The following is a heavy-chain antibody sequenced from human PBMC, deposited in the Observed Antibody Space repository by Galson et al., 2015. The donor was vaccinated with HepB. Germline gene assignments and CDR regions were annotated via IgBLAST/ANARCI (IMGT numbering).Heavy chain of an antibody. J-gene: IGHJ3*02. CDR1: GFTVSSNY. V-gene: IGHV3-66*01. CDR3: ARGPRISMPLDI. CDR2: IYSGGST. D-gene: IGHD2/OR15-2a*01. Sequence: LRLSCAASGFTVSSNYMSWVRQAPGKGLEWVSVIYSGGSTYYADSVKGRFTISRDNSKNTLYLQMNSLRAEDTALYYCARGPRISMPLDIWGQGTMVTVSS.